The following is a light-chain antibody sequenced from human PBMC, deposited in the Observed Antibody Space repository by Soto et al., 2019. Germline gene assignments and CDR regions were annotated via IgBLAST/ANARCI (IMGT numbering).Light chain of an antibody. J-gene: IGKJ5*01. CDR3: QQYSTFPIT. Sequence: DIQMTQSPSSLSASVGDGVAITCRASQDISGWLAWYQQKPGTAPKSLIYAASSLQSGVPSRFSGTGSGTDFTLTISSLQPEDFATYYCQQYSTFPITFGQGTRLE. V-gene: IGKV1D-16*01. CDR2: AAS. CDR1: QDISGW.